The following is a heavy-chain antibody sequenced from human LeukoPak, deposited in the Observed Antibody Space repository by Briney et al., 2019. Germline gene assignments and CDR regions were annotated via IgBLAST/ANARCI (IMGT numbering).Heavy chain of an antibody. CDR1: GGSINTASYY. J-gene: IGHJ6*03. Sequence: ASETLSLICSVSGGSINTASYYWGWIRQPPGKGLELIGNFYYTGTTFYNSSLQSRVTISVDTSKNQFSLKLTSVTATDTSVYYCAGMKATGTSRGYIDVWGEGTTVTVSS. CDR2: FYYTGTT. D-gene: IGHD1-1*01. V-gene: IGHV4-39*01. CDR3: AGMKATGTSRGYIDV.